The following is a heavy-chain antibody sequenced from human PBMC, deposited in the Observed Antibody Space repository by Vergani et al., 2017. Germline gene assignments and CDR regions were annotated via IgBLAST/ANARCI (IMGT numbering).Heavy chain of an antibody. V-gene: IGHV1-2*02. CDR3: ARDGIADTAMVPSF. CDR1: GYTFTGYY. J-gene: IGHJ4*02. CDR2: INLNSGGT. D-gene: IGHD5-18*01. Sequence: QVHLVQSGAEVKKPGASVEVSCKASGYTFTGYYIHWVRQAPGQGLEWMGWINLNSGGTNYAQKFQGRVTMTRDTSISTSYIELSRLRSDDTAVYYCARDGIADTAMVPSFWGQGTLVTVSS.